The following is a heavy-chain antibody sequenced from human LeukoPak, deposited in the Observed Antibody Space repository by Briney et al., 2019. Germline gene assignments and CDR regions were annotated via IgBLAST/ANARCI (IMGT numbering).Heavy chain of an antibody. CDR3: ARLNWNPYYFDY. D-gene: IGHD1-1*01. V-gene: IGHV4-4*02. CDR2: IYHSGST. CDR1: GGSISSSNW. Sequence: SGTLSLTCAVSGGSISSSNWWSWVRQPPGKGLEWIGEIYHSGSTYYNPSLKSRVTISVDTSKNQFSLKLSSVTAADTAVYYCARLNWNPYYFDYWGQGTLVTVSS. J-gene: IGHJ4*02.